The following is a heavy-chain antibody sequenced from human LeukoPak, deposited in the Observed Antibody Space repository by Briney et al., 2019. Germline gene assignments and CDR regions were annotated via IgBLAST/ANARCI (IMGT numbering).Heavy chain of an antibody. V-gene: IGHV4-61*02. CDR1: GGSISSGSYY. CDR2: IYTSGST. J-gene: IGHJ4*02. D-gene: IGHD3-3*01. Sequence: PSETLSLTCTVSGGSISSGSYYWSWIRQPAGKGLEWIGRIYTSGSTNYNPSLKSRVTISVDTSKNQFSLKLSSVTAADTAVYYCAKWSGSHAFDYWGQGTLVTVSS. CDR3: AKWSGSHAFDY.